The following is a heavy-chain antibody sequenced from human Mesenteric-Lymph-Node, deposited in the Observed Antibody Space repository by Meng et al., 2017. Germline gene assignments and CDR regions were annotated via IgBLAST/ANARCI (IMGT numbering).Heavy chain of an antibody. V-gene: IGHV3-21*01. Sequence: GESLKISCAASGFTFSSYTMHWVRQAPGKGLEWVSSISGTTIYIYYADSVKDRFTISRDNAHNSLYLQMNSLRAEDTAVYYCAREFLGGSSEFDFWGQGTLVTVSS. D-gene: IGHD1-26*01. CDR1: GFTFSSYT. J-gene: IGHJ4*02. CDR2: ISGTTIYI. CDR3: AREFLGGSSEFDF.